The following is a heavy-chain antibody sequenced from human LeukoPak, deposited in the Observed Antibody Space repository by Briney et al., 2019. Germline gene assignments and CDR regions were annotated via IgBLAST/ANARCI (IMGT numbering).Heavy chain of an antibody. CDR1: GFSFSDNY. CDR3: AREVVTAAGTGFDY. Sequence: GGSLRLSCAASGFSFSDNYMSWIRQAPGKGLEWVSYISSSSSYTNYADSVKGRFTISRDNAKNSLYLQMNSLRAEDTAVYYCAREVVTAAGTGFDYWGQGTLVTVSS. CDR2: ISSSSSYT. J-gene: IGHJ4*02. D-gene: IGHD6-13*01. V-gene: IGHV3-11*05.